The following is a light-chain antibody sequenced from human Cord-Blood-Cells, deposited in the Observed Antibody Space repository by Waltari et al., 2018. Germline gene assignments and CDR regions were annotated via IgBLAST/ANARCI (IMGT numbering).Light chain of an antibody. V-gene: IGKV3-11*01. Sequence: EIVLTQSPATLSLSPGERATLSCRASPSVSSYLSWYQQKPGQAPGLLIYEASNRATGIPARLSGSGSGTDFTLTISSLEPEDFAVYYCQQRSNWPTFGGGTKVEIK. CDR3: QQRSNWPT. J-gene: IGKJ4*01. CDR1: PSVSSY. CDR2: EAS.